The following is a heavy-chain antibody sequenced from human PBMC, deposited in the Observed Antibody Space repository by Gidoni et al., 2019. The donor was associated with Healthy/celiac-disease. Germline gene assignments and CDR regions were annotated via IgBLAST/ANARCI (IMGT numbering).Heavy chain of an antibody. CDR3: ARGWAWGYDSSGYPPGLDY. Sequence: EVQLVESGGGLVQPGGSLRLSCAASGFTFSSYSMNWVRQAPGKGLDWVSSISSSSSTIYYADSVKVRFTISRDNAKNSLYLQMTSLRAEDTAVYYCARGWAWGYDSSGYPPGLDYWGQGTLVTVSS. V-gene: IGHV3-48*01. CDR1: GFTFSSYS. J-gene: IGHJ4*02. D-gene: IGHD3-22*01. CDR2: ISSSSSTI.